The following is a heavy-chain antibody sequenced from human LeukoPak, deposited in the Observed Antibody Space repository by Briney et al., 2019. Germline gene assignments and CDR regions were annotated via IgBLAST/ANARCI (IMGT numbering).Heavy chain of an antibody. J-gene: IGHJ4*02. V-gene: IGHV3-66*01. CDR1: GFTVSSNF. Sequence: GGSLRLSRAASGFTVSSNFMSWVRQAPGKGLGWVSVIYSGGNTYYADSVKGRFTISRDNAKNSLFLQMKSLRAEDTAVYYCARENYHDYSGLQWGQGTLVSVSS. CDR3: ARENYHDYSGLQ. CDR2: IYSGGNT. D-gene: IGHD3-22*01.